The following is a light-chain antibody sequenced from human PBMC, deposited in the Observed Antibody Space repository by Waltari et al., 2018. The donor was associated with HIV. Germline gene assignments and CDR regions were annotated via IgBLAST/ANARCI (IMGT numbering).Light chain of an antibody. CDR2: EAS. CDR1: RSVSPF. Sequence: DVQMTQSPSSLSASVGDRVTITCRASRSVSPFLNWYQQKPGEAPRLMIYEASSLQSGVPSRFSGSGSGTDFTLTISSLQPEDFATYIGQQSYRGVTFGPGTKVNIK. CDR3: QQSYRGVT. J-gene: IGKJ3*01. V-gene: IGKV1-39*01.